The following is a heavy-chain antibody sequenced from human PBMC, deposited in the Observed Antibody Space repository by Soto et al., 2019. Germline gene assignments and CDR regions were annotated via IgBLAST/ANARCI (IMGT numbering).Heavy chain of an antibody. J-gene: IGHJ6*02. D-gene: IGHD3-10*01. CDR1: GYTFTSYG. V-gene: IGHV1-18*01. Sequence: ASVKVSCKASGYTFTSYGISWVRQAPGQGLEWMGWISAYNGNTNYAQRLQGRVTMTTDTSTSTAYMELRSLRSDDTAVYYCARVRFLEWLPHYYGSGSYPYYYYGMDVWGQGTTVTVSS. CDR2: ISAYNGNT. CDR3: ARVRFLEWLPHYYGSGSYPYYYYGMDV.